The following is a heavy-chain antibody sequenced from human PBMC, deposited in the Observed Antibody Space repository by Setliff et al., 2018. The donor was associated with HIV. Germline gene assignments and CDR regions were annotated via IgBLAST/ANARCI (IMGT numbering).Heavy chain of an antibody. CDR3: ARHSPTYCSGTSCNDNWFDP. CDR2: IYYSGST. D-gene: IGHD2-2*01. V-gene: IGHV4-39*01. CDR1: VVSISSTNYY. Sequence: LSETLSLTCTVSVVSISSTNYYWGWIRQPPGKGLEWIGTIYYSGSTYYNPSLKSRVTISVDTSKNQFSLKLSSVTAADTAVYYCARHSPTYCSGTSCNDNWFDPWGQGTLVTVSS. J-gene: IGHJ5*02.